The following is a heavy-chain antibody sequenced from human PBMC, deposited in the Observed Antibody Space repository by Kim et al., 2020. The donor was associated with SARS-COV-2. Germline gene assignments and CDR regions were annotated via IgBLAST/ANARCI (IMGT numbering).Heavy chain of an antibody. CDR3: AIQRERITMVRGVTPFDY. Sequence: KGRFTISRDNSKTTLYLQMNSLRSEDKAVYYCAIQRERITMVRGVTPFDYWGQGALVTVSS. D-gene: IGHD3-10*01. V-gene: IGHV3-23*01. J-gene: IGHJ4*02.